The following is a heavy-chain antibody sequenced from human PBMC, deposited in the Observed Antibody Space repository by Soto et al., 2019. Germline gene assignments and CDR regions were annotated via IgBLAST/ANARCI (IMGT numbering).Heavy chain of an antibody. CDR2: MSGSGSSI. J-gene: IGHJ5*02. V-gene: IGHV3-23*01. CDR1: GFTFSNYA. Sequence: EVQLLESGGGLVQPGGSLRLSCAASGFTFSNYAMTWVRQAPGKGLEWVSGMSGSGSSIYYADSVKGRFTISRDNSKNTLYLQMNSLRAEDTAVYYCAKGGDSSSGKKLFAPWGQGTRVTVSS. CDR3: AKGGDSSSGKKLFAP. D-gene: IGHD6-13*01.